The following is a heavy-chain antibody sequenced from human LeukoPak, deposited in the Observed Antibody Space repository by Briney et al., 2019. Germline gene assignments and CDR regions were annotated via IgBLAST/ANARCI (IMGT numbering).Heavy chain of an antibody. CDR3: ARGITGPDT. CDR2: IKADGSEK. CDR1: GFTFSLYY. D-gene: IGHD3-3*01. J-gene: IGHJ5*02. V-gene: IGHV3-7*01. Sequence: GGSLRLSCAGSGFTFSLYYMSWVRQAPGKGLEWVGSIKADGSEKHYVDSMKGRFTISRDNAKNSVYLQMDSLRAEDTAVYYCARGITGPDTWGQGTLVTVFS.